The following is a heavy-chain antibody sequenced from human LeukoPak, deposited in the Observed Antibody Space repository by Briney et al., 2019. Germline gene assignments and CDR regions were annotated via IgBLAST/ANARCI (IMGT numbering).Heavy chain of an antibody. V-gene: IGHV1-18*01. CDR1: GYSENFYG. J-gene: IGHJ4*02. CDR3: ARVTGYMIEDYFDY. D-gene: IGHD3-22*01. Sequence: GASVKVSCKTSGYSENFYGITWVRQVAGQGLEWMGWISAQHGQTEYAPNSQDRVTMTTDTYTNTAYMELRSLRSDDTAVYYCARVTGYMIEDYFDYWGQGTLVTVSS. CDR2: ISAQHGQT.